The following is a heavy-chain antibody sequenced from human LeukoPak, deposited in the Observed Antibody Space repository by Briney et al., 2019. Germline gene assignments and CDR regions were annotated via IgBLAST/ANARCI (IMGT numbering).Heavy chain of an antibody. CDR1: GYSFTSYW. J-gene: IGHJ6*02. V-gene: IGHV5-51*01. D-gene: IGHD3-10*01. CDR2: IYPGDSDT. Sequence: GESLKISCKGSGYSFTSYWIGWVRQMPGKGLEWMGIIYPGDSDTRYSPSFQGQVTISADKSISTAYLQWSSLKASDTAMYYCARGKGRSGSYSDYGMDVWGQGTTVTVSS. CDR3: ARGKGRSGSYSDYGMDV.